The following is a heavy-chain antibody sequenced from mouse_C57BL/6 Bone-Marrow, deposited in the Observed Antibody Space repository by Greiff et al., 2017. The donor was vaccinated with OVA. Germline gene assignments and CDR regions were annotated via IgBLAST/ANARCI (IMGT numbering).Heavy chain of an antibody. Sequence: VQLQQPGAELVKPGASVKLSCKASGYTFTSYWMQWVKQRPGQGLEWIGEIDPSDSYTNYNQKFKGKATLTVDTSSSTAYMQLSSLTSEDSAVYYCAREGGVAPYAMDYWGQGTSVTGSS. CDR2: IDPSDSYT. J-gene: IGHJ4*01. CDR1: GYTFTSYW. CDR3: AREGGVAPYAMDY. D-gene: IGHD1-1*01. V-gene: IGHV1-50*01.